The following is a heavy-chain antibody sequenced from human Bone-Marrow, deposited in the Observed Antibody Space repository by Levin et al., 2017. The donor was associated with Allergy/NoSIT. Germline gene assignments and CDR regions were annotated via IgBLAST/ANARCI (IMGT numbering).Heavy chain of an antibody. Sequence: PGASVKVSCKASGYTFTGYYMHWVRQAPGEGLEWMGRINPNSGATDSAQKFQGRVTMTRDTSTSTAYLELNRLRSDDTAIYYCARSMAQFDSWGQGTLVTVSS. CDR2: INPNSGAT. CDR1: GYTFTGYY. CDR3: ARSMAQFDS. J-gene: IGHJ4*02. V-gene: IGHV1-2*06. D-gene: IGHD5-24*01.